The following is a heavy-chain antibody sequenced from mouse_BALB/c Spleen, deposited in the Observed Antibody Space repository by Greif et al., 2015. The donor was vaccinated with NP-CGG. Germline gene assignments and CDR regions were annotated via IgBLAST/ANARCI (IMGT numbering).Heavy chain of an antibody. V-gene: IGHV2-9*02. CDR3: ARDHPYYYGSKGAMDY. J-gene: IGHJ4*01. CDR1: GFSLTSYG. D-gene: IGHD1-1*01. Sequence: VMLVKSGPGLVAPSQSLSITCTVSGFSLTSYGVHWVRQPPGKGLEWLGVIWAGGSTNYDSALMSRLSISKDNSKSQVFLKMNSLQTDDTAMYYCARDHPYYYGSKGAMDYWGQGTSVTVSS. CDR2: IWAGGST.